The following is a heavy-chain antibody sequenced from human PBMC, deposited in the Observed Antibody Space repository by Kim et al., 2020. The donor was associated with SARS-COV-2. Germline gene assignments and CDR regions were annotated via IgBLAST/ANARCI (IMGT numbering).Heavy chain of an antibody. CDR3: TSLTTSGGSF. V-gene: IGHV3-73*01. J-gene: IGHJ4*02. CDR2: T. Sequence: TTYGASVKGRFTISRDDSKNSVCLQMNSLRAEETAVYYCTSLTTSGGSFWGRGTLVAVSS. D-gene: IGHD1-26*01.